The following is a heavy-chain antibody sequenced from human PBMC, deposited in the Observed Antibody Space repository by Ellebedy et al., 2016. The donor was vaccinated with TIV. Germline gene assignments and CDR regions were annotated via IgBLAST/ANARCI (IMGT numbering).Heavy chain of an antibody. D-gene: IGHD3-3*01. J-gene: IGHJ4*02. CDR1: GFTFSDYY. CDR3: ARACFGGACYFEH. V-gene: IGHV3-11*06. CDR2: ISPDNIIT. Sequence: GESLKISCASSGFTFSDYYMGWGRQAPGKRLEWVSYISPDNIITNYGDSVKGRFTNSRANARTSLFLQMNSLRADDTAVYYCARACFGGACYFEHWGQGTQVTVSS.